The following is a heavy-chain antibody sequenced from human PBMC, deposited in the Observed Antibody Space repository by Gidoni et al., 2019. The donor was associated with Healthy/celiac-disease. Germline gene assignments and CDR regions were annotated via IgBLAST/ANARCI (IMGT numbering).Heavy chain of an antibody. CDR3: AKDRIAAAGPDAFDI. Sequence: ELQLLESGGGLVQPGGSLRLACAASGFTFIGSAMSWVRQAPGQGLEWVSAISGSGGSTYYADSVNGRFTISRYNSKNTLYLQMNSLRAEDTAVYYCAKDRIAAAGPDAFDIWGQGTMVTVSS. CDR2: ISGSGGST. D-gene: IGHD6-13*01. J-gene: IGHJ3*02. V-gene: IGHV3-23*01. CDR1: GFTFIGSA.